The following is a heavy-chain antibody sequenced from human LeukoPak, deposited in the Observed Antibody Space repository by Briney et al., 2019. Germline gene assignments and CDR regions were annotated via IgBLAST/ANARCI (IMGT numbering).Heavy chain of an antibody. Sequence: SETLSLTCAVYGGSFSGYYWSWIRQPPGKGLEWIGEINHSGSTNYNPSLKSRVTISVDTSKNQFSLKLSSVTAADTAVYYCARGLRGWPGKTGFDYWGQGTLVTVSS. CDR3: ARGLRGWPGKTGFDY. CDR1: GGSFSGYY. D-gene: IGHD3-9*01. CDR2: INHSGST. J-gene: IGHJ4*02. V-gene: IGHV4-34*01.